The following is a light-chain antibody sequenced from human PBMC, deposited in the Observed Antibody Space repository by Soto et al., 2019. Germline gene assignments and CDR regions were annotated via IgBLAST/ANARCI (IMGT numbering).Light chain of an antibody. V-gene: IGKV1-16*02. CDR2: AAS. J-gene: IGKJ4*01. CDR1: QGINDF. CDR3: QQYHSYPVT. Sequence: DIQMTQSPSSLSASVEDTVTITCRASQGINDFLAWFQQKPGKAPKPLISAASSLQSGVPSKFSGSGSDRDFTLTISSLQPEDSATYYCQQYHSYPVTFGGGTKVEIK.